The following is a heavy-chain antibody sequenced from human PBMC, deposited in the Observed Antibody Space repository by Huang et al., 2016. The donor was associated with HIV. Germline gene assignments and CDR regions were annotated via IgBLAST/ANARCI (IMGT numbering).Heavy chain of an antibody. J-gene: IGHJ5*02. CDR3: ARDATKNPRGWFDP. Sequence: QVHLQQWGAGLLKSAETLSLTCAVFGGSLSGYYWSWPRQTPGKGLEWIGEINPLWSPNYNPSLKSRISISMDGSKKQFSLKLRSSSDADTAVYFCARDATKNPRGWFDPWGQGTLVTVSS. CDR1: GGSLSGYY. CDR2: INPLWSP. D-gene: IGHD3-10*01. V-gene: IGHV4-34*02.